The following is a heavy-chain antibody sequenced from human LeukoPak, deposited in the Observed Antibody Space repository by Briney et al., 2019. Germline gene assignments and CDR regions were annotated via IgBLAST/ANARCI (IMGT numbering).Heavy chain of an antibody. J-gene: IGHJ4*02. CDR2: IYSTGST. CDR1: GGSISSGGHY. Sequence: SQTLSLTCTVSGGSISSGGHYWSWIRQPAGKGLEYLGRIYSTGSTNYNPSLRSRVTISADTSKNHFSLKLSSVTAADTAVYYCARDQTYSGSGIYTYFDYWGQGILVTISS. CDR3: ARDQTYSGSGIYTYFDY. V-gene: IGHV4-61*02. D-gene: IGHD3-10*01.